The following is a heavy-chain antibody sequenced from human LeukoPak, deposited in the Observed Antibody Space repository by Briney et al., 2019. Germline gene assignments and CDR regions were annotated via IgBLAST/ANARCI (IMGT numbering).Heavy chain of an antibody. Sequence: GGSLRLSCAASGFTFRNYAIHWVRQAPGKGLEWVAVISYDGSNKYYADSVKGRFTISRDNSKNTLYLQMNSLRAEDTAVYYCASPPGGDDYWGQGTLVTVSS. CDR2: ISYDGSNK. D-gene: IGHD3-16*01. CDR3: ASPPGGDDY. CDR1: GFTFRNYA. V-gene: IGHV3-30*04. J-gene: IGHJ4*02.